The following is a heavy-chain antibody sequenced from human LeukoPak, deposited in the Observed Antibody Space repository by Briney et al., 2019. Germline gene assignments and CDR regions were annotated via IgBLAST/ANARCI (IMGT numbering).Heavy chain of an antibody. Sequence: GGSLRLSCAASGFTFSSSAMSWVRQAPGKGLEWVSAIIGTGGGTYYADSVKGRFTISRDNSKNTLFLQMNSLRAEDTAIYYCAKGGTPYYGSGLAPSPFDYWGQGTLVTVSS. V-gene: IGHV3-23*01. CDR1: GFTFSSSA. J-gene: IGHJ4*02. CDR2: IIGTGGGT. D-gene: IGHD3-10*01. CDR3: AKGGTPYYGSGLAPSPFDY.